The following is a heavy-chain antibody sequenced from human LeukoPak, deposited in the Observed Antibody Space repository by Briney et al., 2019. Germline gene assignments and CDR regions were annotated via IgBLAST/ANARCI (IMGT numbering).Heavy chain of an antibody. CDR3: ARALQPGVYAFDI. D-gene: IGHD6-13*01. CDR1: GVSISSYY. CDR2: IYYSGST. Sequence: PSGTLSLTCTVSGVSISSYYWTWIRQPPGEGLEWIGYIYYSGSTNYNPSLKSRVTISVDTSKNQFSLKLSSVTAADTAVYYWARALQPGVYAFDIWGQGTMVTVSS. J-gene: IGHJ3*02. V-gene: IGHV4-59*01.